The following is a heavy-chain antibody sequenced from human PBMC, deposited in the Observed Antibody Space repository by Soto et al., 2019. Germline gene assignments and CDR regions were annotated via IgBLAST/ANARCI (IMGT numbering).Heavy chain of an antibody. Sequence: SETLSLTCAVYGGSFSGYYWSWIRQPPGKGLEWIGEINHSGSTNYNPSLKSRVTISVDTSKNQFSLKLSSVTAADTAVYYCARESYSKNLDYWGQGTRVTVSS. CDR3: ARESYSKNLDY. D-gene: IGHD4-4*01. V-gene: IGHV4-34*01. CDR1: GGSFSGYY. J-gene: IGHJ4*02. CDR2: INHSGST.